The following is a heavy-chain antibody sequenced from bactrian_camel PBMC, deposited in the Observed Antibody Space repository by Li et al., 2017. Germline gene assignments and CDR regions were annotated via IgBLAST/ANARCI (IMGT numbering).Heavy chain of an antibody. CDR2: INSGDGTT. V-gene: IGHV3-1*01. J-gene: IGHJ6*01. Sequence: VQLVESGGGLVQPGGSLRLSCTASGSTFDDSDMSWVRQAPGKGLERVASINSGDGTTYYADSLKGRFTISRDNAKNTVYLRLNNLKSEDTAVCYCARDRQVMMGTTTFGYWGQGTQVTVS. CDR1: GSTFDDSD. D-gene: IGHD2*01. CDR3: ARDRQVMMGTTTFGY.